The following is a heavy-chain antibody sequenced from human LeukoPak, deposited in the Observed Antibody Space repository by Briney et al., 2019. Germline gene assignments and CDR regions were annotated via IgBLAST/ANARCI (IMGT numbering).Heavy chain of an antibody. D-gene: IGHD3-10*01. V-gene: IGHV3-30*18. Sequence: GSLRLSCAASGFPFSSYGVHWVRQAPGKGLEWVAVISYDGSNKYYADSVKGRFTISRDNSKNTLYLQMNSLRAEDTAVYYCAKFYGSGSYSNYFDYWGQGTLVTVSS. CDR3: AKFYGSGSYSNYFDY. CDR1: GFPFSSYG. CDR2: ISYDGSNK. J-gene: IGHJ4*02.